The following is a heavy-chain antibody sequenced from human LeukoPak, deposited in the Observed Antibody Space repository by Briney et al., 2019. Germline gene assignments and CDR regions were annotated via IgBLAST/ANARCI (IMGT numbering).Heavy chain of an antibody. Sequence: PGGSLRLSCAASGFTFSSYEMNWVRQAPGKGLEWIGSIYYSGSTHYNPSLKSRVTISVDTSKNEFSLKLSSVTAADTAVYYCARNNTLMMYPRGGEDKGFDYWGQGTLVTVSS. V-gene: IGHV4-59*05. CDR3: ARNNTLMMYPRGGEDKGFDY. J-gene: IGHJ4*02. CDR2: IYYSGST. D-gene: IGHD2-8*01. CDR1: GFTFSSYE.